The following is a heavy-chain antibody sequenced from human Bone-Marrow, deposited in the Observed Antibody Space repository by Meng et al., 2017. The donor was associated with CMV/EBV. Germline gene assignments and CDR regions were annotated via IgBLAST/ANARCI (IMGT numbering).Heavy chain of an antibody. D-gene: IGHD6-19*01. Sequence: GESLKISCAASGFTFSSYWMSWVRQAPGKGLEWVANIKQDGSEKYYVDSVKGRFTISRDNAKNSLYLQMNTLRAEDTAVYYWTRNEGNGWYSDYWGQGTLVTVSS. CDR2: IKQDGSEK. J-gene: IGHJ4*02. CDR3: TRNEGNGWYSDY. CDR1: GFTFSSYW. V-gene: IGHV3-7*01.